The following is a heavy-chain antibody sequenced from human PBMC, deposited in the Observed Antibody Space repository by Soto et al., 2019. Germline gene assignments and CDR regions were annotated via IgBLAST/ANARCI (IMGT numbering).Heavy chain of an antibody. CDR2: IYYSGST. V-gene: IGHV4-59*01. D-gene: IGHD5-18*01. Sequence: SETLSLTCTVSGGSISSYYWSWIRQPPGKGLEWIGYIYYSGSTNYNPSLKSRVTISVDTSKNQFSLKLGSVTAADTAVYYCARAGYSYGYDHFDYWGQGTLVTVSS. CDR1: GGSISSYY. CDR3: ARAGYSYGYDHFDY. J-gene: IGHJ4*02.